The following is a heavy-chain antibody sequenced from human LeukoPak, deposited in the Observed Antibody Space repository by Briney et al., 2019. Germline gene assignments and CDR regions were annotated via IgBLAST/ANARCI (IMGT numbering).Heavy chain of an antibody. V-gene: IGHV3-48*04. CDR3: ARGRLHSGLLFDY. CDR1: GFTFSSYS. J-gene: IGHJ4*02. Sequence: GGSLRLSCAASGFTFSSYSMNWVRQAPGKGLEWVSYISSSSSTIYYADSVKGRFTISRDNAKNSLYLQMNSLRAEDTAVYYCARGRLHSGLLFDYWGQGTLVTVSS. CDR2: ISSSSSTI. D-gene: IGHD1-26*01.